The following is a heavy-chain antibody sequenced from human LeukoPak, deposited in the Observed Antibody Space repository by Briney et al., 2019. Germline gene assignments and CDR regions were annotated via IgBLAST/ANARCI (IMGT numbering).Heavy chain of an antibody. Sequence: PSETLSLTCTVSAGSIKKYYWSWMRQPAGKGLEWIGRVYSSGITHYNPSLQSRVTISVDTSKNQFSLKLSSVTAADTAVYYCARGKYDFWSGSPGVPLDYWGQGTLVTVSS. CDR3: ARGKYDFWSGSPGVPLDY. V-gene: IGHV4-4*07. D-gene: IGHD3-3*01. CDR2: VYSSGIT. CDR1: AGSIKKYY. J-gene: IGHJ4*02.